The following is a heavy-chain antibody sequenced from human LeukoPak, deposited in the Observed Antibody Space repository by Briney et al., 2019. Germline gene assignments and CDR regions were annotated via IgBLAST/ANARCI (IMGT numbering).Heavy chain of an antibody. Sequence: GESLKISCKGSGYSFTSYWIGWVRQMPGKGLEWMGIIYPGDSDTRYSPSFQGQVTISADKSISTAYLQWSSLKASDTAMYYCARREFEFGYYGSESYHSWGQGTLVTVSS. D-gene: IGHD3-10*01. V-gene: IGHV5-51*01. CDR2: IYPGDSDT. CDR1: GYSFTSYW. CDR3: ARREFEFGYYGSESYHS. J-gene: IGHJ5*02.